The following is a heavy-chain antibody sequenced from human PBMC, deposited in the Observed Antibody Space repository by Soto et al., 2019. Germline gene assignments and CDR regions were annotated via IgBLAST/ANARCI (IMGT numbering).Heavy chain of an antibody. CDR1: GGTFSSYA. CDR3: ARVEVRGVIPRRGGMDV. J-gene: IGHJ6*02. Sequence: SVEVSFKASGGTFSSYAISWVRQAPVQGLEWMGGIIPIFGTANYAQKFQGRVTITADESTSTAYMELSSLRSEDTAVYYCARVEVRGVIPRRGGMDVWGQGATVTVYS. V-gene: IGHV1-69*13. CDR2: IIPIFGTA. D-gene: IGHD3-10*01.